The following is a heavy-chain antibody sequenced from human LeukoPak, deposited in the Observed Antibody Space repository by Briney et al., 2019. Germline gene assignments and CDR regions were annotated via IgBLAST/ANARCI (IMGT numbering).Heavy chain of an antibody. J-gene: IGHJ4*02. V-gene: IGHV3-7*01. CDR3: ARCAAAAAGDY. D-gene: IGHD6-13*01. Sequence: GGSLRLSCAASGLTFSSYWMSWVRQAPGKGPEWVANIKPDGSGKYYVDSVKGRFTISRDNAENSLFLHMNSLRAEDTAVYYCARCAAAAAGDYWGRGTLVTVSS. CDR2: IKPDGSGK. CDR1: GLTFSSYW.